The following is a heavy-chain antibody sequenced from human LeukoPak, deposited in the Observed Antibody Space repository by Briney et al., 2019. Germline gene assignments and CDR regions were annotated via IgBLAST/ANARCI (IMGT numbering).Heavy chain of an antibody. CDR1: GDSMKSYF. J-gene: IGHJ6*03. V-gene: IGHV4-59*08. Sequence: SGTLSLTCSVAGDSMKSYFWAWIRQPPGRGLEWIGFIYYSGSASNYSPSLQSRVTMSADTSKNQFSLKLTSMTAADTATYYCARRRQTCQPLCYYYLAVWSKGTTVTVSS. CDR2: IYYSGSA. CDR3: ARRRQTCQPLCYYYLAV. D-gene: IGHD2-21*01.